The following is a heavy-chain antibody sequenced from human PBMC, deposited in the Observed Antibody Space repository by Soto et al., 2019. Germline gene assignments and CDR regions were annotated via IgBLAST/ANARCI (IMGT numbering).Heavy chain of an antibody. CDR2: IYYSGST. D-gene: IGHD3-10*01. CDR1: GGSISSYY. V-gene: IGHV4-59*01. CDR3: VRSMVRGGPYYFDY. J-gene: IGHJ4*02. Sequence: QVQLQESGPGLVKPSETLSLTCTVSGGSISSYYWSWIRQPPGKGLEWIGYIYYSGSTNYNPSLKSRVTISVDTSKNQFSLKLSSVTAADTAVYYCVRSMVRGGPYYFDYWGQGTLVTVSS.